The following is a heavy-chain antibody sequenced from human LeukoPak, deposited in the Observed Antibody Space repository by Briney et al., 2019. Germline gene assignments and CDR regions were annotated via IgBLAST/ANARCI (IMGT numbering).Heavy chain of an antibody. D-gene: IGHD3-22*01. CDR1: GYIFTSYY. CDR3: ARGSDYDSSGYWRY. CDR2: INPSGGST. J-gene: IGHJ4*02. V-gene: IGHV1-46*01. Sequence: GASVKVSCKASGYIFTSYYMQWVRQAPGQGLEWMGIINPSGGSTMYAQNFQGRLTMTRDSSTSTVYMELSSLRSEDTAVYYCARGSDYDSSGYWRYWGQGTLLTVSS.